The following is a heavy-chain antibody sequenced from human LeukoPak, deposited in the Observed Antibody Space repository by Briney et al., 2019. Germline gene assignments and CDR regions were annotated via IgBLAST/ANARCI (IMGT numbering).Heavy chain of an antibody. CDR1: GFTFSDYW. J-gene: IGHJ4*02. D-gene: IGHD3-3*01. V-gene: IGHV3-7*03. CDR3: ARALSA. CDR2: IEGDETEK. Sequence: GGSLRLSCAASGFTFSDYWMHWVRRAPGKGLEWVANIEGDETEKYYVDSVKGRFTISRDNAKNSVFLQMNSLRVEDTAIYYCARALSAWGQGILVTVSS.